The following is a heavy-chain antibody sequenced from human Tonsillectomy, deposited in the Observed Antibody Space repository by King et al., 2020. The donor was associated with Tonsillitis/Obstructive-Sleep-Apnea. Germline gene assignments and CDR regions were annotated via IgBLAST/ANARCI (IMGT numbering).Heavy chain of an antibody. CDR2: INPNSGGA. V-gene: IGHV1-2*04. D-gene: IGHD3-10*01. CDR3: ARWGFGESFDY. CDR1: GYTFTGYY. J-gene: IGHJ4*02. Sequence: VQLVESGAEVKQPGASVKVSCKASGYTFTGYYIHWVRQAPGQGLEWMGWINPNSGGANYAQKFQVWVTMTRDTSISTAYMELSRLRSDHTAVYYCARWGFGESFDYWGQGTLVTVSS.